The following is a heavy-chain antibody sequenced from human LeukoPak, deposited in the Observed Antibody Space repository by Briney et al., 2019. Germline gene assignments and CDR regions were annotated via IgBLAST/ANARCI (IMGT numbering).Heavy chain of an antibody. Sequence: SETLSLTCTVSGGSISSYYWSWIRQPAGKGLEWIGRIYTSGSTNYNPSLKSRVTMSVDTSKNQFSLKLSSVTAADTAVYYCARDLDPGYCSSTSCFPYYYYYSMDVWGQGTTVTVSS. J-gene: IGHJ6*02. CDR2: IYTSGST. V-gene: IGHV4-4*07. CDR3: ARDLDPGYCSSTSCFPYYYYYSMDV. D-gene: IGHD2-2*01. CDR1: GGSISSYY.